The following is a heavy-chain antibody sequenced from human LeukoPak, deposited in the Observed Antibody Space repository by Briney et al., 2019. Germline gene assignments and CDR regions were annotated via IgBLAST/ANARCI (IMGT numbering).Heavy chain of an antibody. V-gene: IGHV3-7*01. CDR2: IKVDGSEK. CDR3: ARGVCSGGSCLTDAFDI. J-gene: IGHJ3*02. D-gene: IGHD2-15*01. Sequence: GGSLRLSCAVSGFTFSRYWMTWVRQAPGKGLEWVANIKVDGSEKYYVDTVKGRFTISRDNAKNSLYLQMNSLRAEDTAVYYCARGVCSGGSCLTDAFDIWGQGTMVTVSS. CDR1: GFTFSRYW.